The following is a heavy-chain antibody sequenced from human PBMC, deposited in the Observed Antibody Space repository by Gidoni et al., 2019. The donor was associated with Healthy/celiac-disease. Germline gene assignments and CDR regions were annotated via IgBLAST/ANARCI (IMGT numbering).Heavy chain of an antibody. CDR3: ARGWAGGGDFWSGSPFTP. D-gene: IGHD3-3*01. CDR2: IIPIFGTA. J-gene: IGHJ5*02. CDR1: GGTFSSYA. V-gene: IGHV1-69*06. Sequence: QVQLVQSGAEVKTPGSSVKVSCKASGGTFSSYAISWVRQAPGQGLEWMGGIIPIFGTANYAQKFQGRVTITADKSTSTAYMELSSLRSEDTAVYYCARGWAGGGDFWSGSPFTPWGQGTLVTVSS.